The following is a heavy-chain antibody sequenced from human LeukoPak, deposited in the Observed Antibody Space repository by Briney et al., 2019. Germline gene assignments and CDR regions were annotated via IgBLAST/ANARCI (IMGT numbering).Heavy chain of an antibody. CDR1: GFAFSSYS. Sequence: PGGSLRLSCAASGFAFSSYSMAWVRQAPGKGLEWVSIISGSSGATFYADSVKGRFTISRDNSKNTLYLEMSSLRAEDTAVYYCAKEGDRGFVVADYFDYSGQGTLVTVSS. CDR3: AKEGDRGFVVADYFDY. V-gene: IGHV3-23*01. D-gene: IGHD2-15*01. J-gene: IGHJ4*02. CDR2: ISGSSGAT.